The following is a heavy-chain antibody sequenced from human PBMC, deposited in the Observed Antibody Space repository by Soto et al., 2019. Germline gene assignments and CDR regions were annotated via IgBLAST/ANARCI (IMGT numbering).Heavy chain of an antibody. CDR3: ARESRYPGSGPAGYYGMDV. CDR2: VIPIFGTA. Sequence: SVHVFYQASGGTLRRYAISRVRQAPAQGLEWMGWVIPIFGTANYAQKFQGRVTITADKSTSTAYMELSSLRSEDTAVDYCARESRYPGSGPAGYYGMDVWGQGTTVTVSS. V-gene: IGHV1-69*06. CDR1: GGTLRRYA. J-gene: IGHJ6*02. D-gene: IGHD3-10*01.